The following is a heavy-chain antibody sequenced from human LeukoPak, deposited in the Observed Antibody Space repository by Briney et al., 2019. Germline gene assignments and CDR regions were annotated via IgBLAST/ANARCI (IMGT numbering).Heavy chain of an antibody. Sequence: SVKVSCKASGFTFTSSAMQWVRQARGQRLEWIGWIVVGSGNTNYAQKLQERVTITSDMSTSTAYMELSSLRSEATAVYYCAAIPDSSGYYYYYMDVWGKGTTVTVSS. CDR1: GFTFTSSA. CDR2: IVVGSGNT. CDR3: AAIPDSSGYYYYYMDV. V-gene: IGHV1-58*02. J-gene: IGHJ6*03. D-gene: IGHD6-19*01.